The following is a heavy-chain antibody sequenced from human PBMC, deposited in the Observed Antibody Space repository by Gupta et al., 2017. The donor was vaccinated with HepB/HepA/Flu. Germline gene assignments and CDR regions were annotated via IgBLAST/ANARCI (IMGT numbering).Heavy chain of an antibody. CDR3: ARDKIDFWSAIGYYYYGMDV. J-gene: IGHJ6*01. V-gene: IGHV3-7*01. CDR2: IKQDGSEK. Sequence: EVQLVESGGGLVQPGGSLRLSCAASGFTFSSYWMSWVRQAPGKGLEWVANIKQDGSEKYYVDSVKGRFTISRDNAKNSLYLQMNSLRAEDTAVYYCARDKIDFWSAIGYYYYGMDVWGQGTTVTVSA. CDR1: GFTFSSYW. D-gene: IGHD3-3*01.